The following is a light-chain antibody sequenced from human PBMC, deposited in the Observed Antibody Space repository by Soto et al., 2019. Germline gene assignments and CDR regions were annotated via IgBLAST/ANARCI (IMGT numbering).Light chain of an antibody. V-gene: IGLV2-11*01. J-gene: IGLJ1*01. Sequence: QSVLTQPRSVSGSPGQSVTISCTGTSSDVGSYNYVSWYQHRPGKAPKLLIFDVTDRPSGVPDRFSGSKSGNTASLTISGIQTEDEADYYCYSYAGRSYVFGTGTKLTVL. CDR2: DVT. CDR3: YSYAGRSYV. CDR1: SSDVGSYNY.